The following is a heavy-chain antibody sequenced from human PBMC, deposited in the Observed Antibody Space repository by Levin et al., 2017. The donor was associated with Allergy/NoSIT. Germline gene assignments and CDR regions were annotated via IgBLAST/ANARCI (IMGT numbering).Heavy chain of an antibody. V-gene: IGHV1-69*13. CDR2: IIPSFGTP. CDR3: ARKFSTSWYDAFDL. D-gene: IGHD6-6*01. Sequence: GASVKVSCKASGGTFITYAINWVRQAPGQGPQWMGGIIPSFGTPHYAQNFQGRVTITADVSTDTTYMELSSLRSEDTATSYCARKFSTSWYDAFDLWGQGTMVTVSS. CDR1: GGTFITYA. J-gene: IGHJ3*01.